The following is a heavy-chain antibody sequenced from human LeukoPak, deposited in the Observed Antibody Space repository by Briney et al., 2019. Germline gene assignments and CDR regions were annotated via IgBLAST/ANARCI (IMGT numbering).Heavy chain of an antibody. CDR2: INHSGST. V-gene: IGHV4-34*01. Sequence: NPSETLSLTCAVYGGSFSGYYWSWIRQPPGKGLEWIGEINHSGSTNYNPSLKSRVTISVDTSKNQFSLKLSSVTAADTAVYYCARGVAEGSFDYWGQGTLVTVSS. CDR3: ARGVAEGSFDY. D-gene: IGHD2-21*01. J-gene: IGHJ4*02. CDR1: GGSFSGYY.